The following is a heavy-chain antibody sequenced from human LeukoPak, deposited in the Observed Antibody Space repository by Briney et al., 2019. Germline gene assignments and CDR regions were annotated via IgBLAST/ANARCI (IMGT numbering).Heavy chain of an antibody. V-gene: IGHV3-23*01. J-gene: IGHJ4*02. D-gene: IGHD1-26*01. CDR1: GFTLSTNA. Sequence: GGSLRLSCLTSGFTLSTNAMSWVRQAPGKGLEWISGIGGSGASTYYADSVKGRFTISRGDSRNTLYLQMNSLRGDDTAVYYCAKDVGKWESLHFFDYWGQGTLVTVSS. CDR3: AKDVGKWESLHFFDY. CDR2: IGGSGAST.